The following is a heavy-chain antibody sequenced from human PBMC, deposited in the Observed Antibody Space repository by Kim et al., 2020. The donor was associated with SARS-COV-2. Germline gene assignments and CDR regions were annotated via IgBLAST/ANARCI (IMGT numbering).Heavy chain of an antibody. CDR2: IDTGGTYI. CDR3: ARVGLDYGSGSYPMY. V-gene: IGHV3-21*01. CDR1: GFTFSSYT. D-gene: IGHD3-10*01. J-gene: IGHJ4*02. Sequence: GGSLRLSCAASGFTFSSYTMNWILQAPGKGLEWVSSIDTGGTYIYYADSVKGRFTISRDNAENSLYLQMHSLRAEDTAVYYCARVGLDYGSGSYPMYWGQGTLVTVSS.